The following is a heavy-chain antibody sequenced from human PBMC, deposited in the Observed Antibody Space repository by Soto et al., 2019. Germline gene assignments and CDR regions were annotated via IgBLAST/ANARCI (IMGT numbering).Heavy chain of an antibody. Sequence: GASLKLSFKASGGTFSRYPISRVRQAPGQGLEWMGGIIPIFGTANYAQKFQGRVTITADESTSTAYMELSSLRSEDTAVYYCARDLAGIAAAGNMDVWGQGTTVTVYS. D-gene: IGHD6-13*01. CDR2: IIPIFGTA. J-gene: IGHJ6*02. CDR1: GGTFSRYP. V-gene: IGHV1-69*13. CDR3: ARDLAGIAAAGNMDV.